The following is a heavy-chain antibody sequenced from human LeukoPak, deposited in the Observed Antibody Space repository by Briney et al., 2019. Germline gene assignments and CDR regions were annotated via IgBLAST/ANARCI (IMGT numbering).Heavy chain of an antibody. CDR3: ARDKYYYDSSGYYTPFGY. CDR2: INHSGST. Sequence: SETLSLTCAVYGGSLSGYYWSWIRQPPGKGLEWIGEINHSGSTNYNPSPKSRVTISVDTSKNQFSLKLSSVTAADTAVYYCARDKYYYDSSGYYTPFGYWGQGTLVSLSS. CDR1: GGSLSGYY. J-gene: IGHJ4*02. V-gene: IGHV4-34*01. D-gene: IGHD3-22*01.